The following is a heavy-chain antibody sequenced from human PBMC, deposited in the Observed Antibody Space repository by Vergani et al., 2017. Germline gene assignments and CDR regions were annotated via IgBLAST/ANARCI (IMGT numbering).Heavy chain of an antibody. Sequence: EVQLVESGGVVVQPGGSLRLSCAASGFTFDDYTMHWVRQAPGKGLEWVSLISWDGGSTYYADSVKGRFTISADKSISTAYLQWSSLKASDTAMYYCARSNLYYYDSSGYDYWGQGTLVTVSS. CDR1: GFTFDDYT. CDR2: ISWDGGST. CDR3: ARSNLYYYDSSGYDY. J-gene: IGHJ4*02. V-gene: IGHV3-43*01. D-gene: IGHD3-22*01.